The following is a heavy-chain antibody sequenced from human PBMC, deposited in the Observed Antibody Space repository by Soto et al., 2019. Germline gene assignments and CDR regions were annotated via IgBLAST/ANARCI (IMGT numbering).Heavy chain of an antibody. CDR1: GFTFSSYG. D-gene: IGHD6-13*01. CDR3: ARDGIAAYYYGMDV. CDR2: IWYDGSNK. J-gene: IGHJ6*02. Sequence: PGGSLRLSCAASGFTFSSYGMHWVRQAPGKGLEWVAVIWYDGSNKYYADSVKGRFTISRDNSKNTLYLQMNSLRAEDTAVYYCARDGIAAYYYGMDVWGQGTTVTVSS. V-gene: IGHV3-33*01.